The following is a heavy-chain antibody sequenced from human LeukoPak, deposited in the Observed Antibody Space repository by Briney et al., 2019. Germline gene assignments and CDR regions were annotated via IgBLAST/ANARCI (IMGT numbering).Heavy chain of an antibody. CDR1: GFTFSSYG. V-gene: IGHV3-30*02. CDR2: IRFDGSNK. J-gene: IGHJ4*02. D-gene: IGHD3-22*01. Sequence: GGSLRLSCAASGFTFSSYGMHWVRQAPGKGLEWVAFIRFDGSNKNYADSVKGRFTISRDNSKNTLYLQMNSLRAEDTAVYYCANSPAYYDSSGYSSTDYWGQGTLVTVSS. CDR3: ANSPAYYDSSGYSSTDY.